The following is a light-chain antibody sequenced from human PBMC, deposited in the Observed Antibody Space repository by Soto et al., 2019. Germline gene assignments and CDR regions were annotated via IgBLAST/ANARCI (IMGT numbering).Light chain of an antibody. CDR2: GAS. V-gene: IGKV3-20*01. CDR3: QQYENYWT. J-gene: IGKJ1*01. CDR1: QSVSSSY. Sequence: EILLTQSPGTLSLSPGERATLSCRASQSVSSSYLAWYQQKPGQAPRLLIYGASTRATGIPARFSGSGSGTEFTLTISNLQPDDFATYYCQQYENYWTFGQGTKVDIK.